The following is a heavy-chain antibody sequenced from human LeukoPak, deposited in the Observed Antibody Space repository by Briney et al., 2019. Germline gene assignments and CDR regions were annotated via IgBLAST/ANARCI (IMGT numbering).Heavy chain of an antibody. D-gene: IGHD6-13*01. CDR1: GGTFSSYA. J-gene: IGHJ3*02. CDR2: IIPILGIA. Sequence: GSSVKVSCKASGGTFSSYAISWVRQAPGQGLEWMGRIIPILGIANYAQKFQGRVTITADKSTSTAYMELSSLRSEDTAVYYCARGLDPSYSSSLSYAFDIWGQGTMVTVSS. CDR3: ARGLDPSYSSSLSYAFDI. V-gene: IGHV1-69*04.